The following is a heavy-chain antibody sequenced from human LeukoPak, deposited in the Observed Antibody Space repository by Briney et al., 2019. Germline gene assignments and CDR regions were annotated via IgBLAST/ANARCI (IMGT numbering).Heavy chain of an antibody. Sequence: GGSLRLSCAASGFTFSSYGMHWVRQAPGKGLEWVAFIRYDGSNKYYADSVKGRFTISRDNSKNTLYLQMNSLRAEDTAVYYCAKAHVDNSGPDYWGQGTLVTVSS. J-gene: IGHJ4*02. V-gene: IGHV3-30*02. CDR2: IRYDGSNK. CDR3: AKAHVDNSGPDY. CDR1: GFTFSSYG. D-gene: IGHD3-22*01.